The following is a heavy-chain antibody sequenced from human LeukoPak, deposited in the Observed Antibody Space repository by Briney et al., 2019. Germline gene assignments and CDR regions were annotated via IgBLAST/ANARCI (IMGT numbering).Heavy chain of an antibody. CDR1: GGSISSYY. V-gene: IGHV4-59*01. Sequence: ETLSLTCTVSGGSISSYYWSWIQQPPGKGLEWIGYIYYSGSTNYNPSLKSRVTISVDTSKNQFSLKLSSVTAADTAVYYCARGLNVLRFLEWVPVHFDYWGQGTLVTVSS. CDR2: IYYSGST. CDR3: ARGLNVLRFLEWVPVHFDY. J-gene: IGHJ4*02. D-gene: IGHD3-3*01.